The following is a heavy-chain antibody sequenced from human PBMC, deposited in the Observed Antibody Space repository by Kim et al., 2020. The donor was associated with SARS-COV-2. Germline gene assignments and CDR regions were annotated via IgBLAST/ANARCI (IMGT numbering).Heavy chain of an antibody. D-gene: IGHD1-26*01. CDR2: IHRDGSST. V-gene: IGHV3-74*01. CDR1: GFTFSSYG. Sequence: GWSLRLSCAASGFTFSSYGMHGVRQAPGNGLVWVSRIHRDGSSTSYADPVKGRFTISRGNAKTTLYVHMTSMSAEDTAVHHCARRQFSGSWYYFDYSSQG. CDR3: ARRQFSGSWYYFDY. J-gene: IGHJ4*02.